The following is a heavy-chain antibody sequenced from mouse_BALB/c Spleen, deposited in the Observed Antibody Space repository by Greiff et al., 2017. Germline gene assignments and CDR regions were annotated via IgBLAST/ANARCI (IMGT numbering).Heavy chain of an antibody. J-gene: IGHJ2*01. CDR1: GFNIKDTY. D-gene: IGHD1-1*02. V-gene: IGHV14-3*02. Sequence: VQLQQSGAELVKPGASVKLSCTASGFNIKDTYMHWVKQRPEQGLEWIGRIDPANGNTKYDPKFQGKATITADTSSNTAYLQLSSLTSEDTAVYYCAYVNYFDYWGQGTTLTVSS. CDR2: IDPANGNT. CDR3: AYVNYFDY.